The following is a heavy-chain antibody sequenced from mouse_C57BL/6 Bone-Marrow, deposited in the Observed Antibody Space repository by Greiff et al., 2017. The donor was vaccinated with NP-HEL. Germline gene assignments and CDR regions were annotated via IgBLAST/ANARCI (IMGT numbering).Heavy chain of an antibody. CDR2: IYPRSGNT. CDR1: GYTFTSYG. D-gene: IGHD1-1*01. V-gene: IGHV1-81*01. Sequence: QVQLQQSGAELARPGASVKLSCKASGYTFTSYGISWVKQRTGQGLEWIGEIYPRSGNTYYNEKFKGKATLTADKSSSTAYMELRSLTSEDSAVYVSARWYYGLYYFDYWGQGTTLTVSS. CDR3: ARWYYGLYYFDY. J-gene: IGHJ2*01.